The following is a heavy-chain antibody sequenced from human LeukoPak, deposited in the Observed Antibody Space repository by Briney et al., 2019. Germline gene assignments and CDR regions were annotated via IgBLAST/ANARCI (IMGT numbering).Heavy chain of an antibody. CDR3: ARGRVYYDSSGYYSY. V-gene: IGHV4-34*01. D-gene: IGHD3-22*01. Sequence: PSETLSLTCAVYGGSFSGYYWSWIRQPPGKGLEWIGEINHSGSTNYNPSLKSRVTISVDTSKNQFSLKLSSVTAADTAVYYCARGRVYYDSSGYYSYWGQGTLVTVSS. CDR1: GGSFSGYY. CDR2: INHSGST. J-gene: IGHJ4*02.